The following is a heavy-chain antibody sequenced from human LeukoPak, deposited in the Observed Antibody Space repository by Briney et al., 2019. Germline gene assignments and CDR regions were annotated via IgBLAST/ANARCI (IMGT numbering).Heavy chain of an antibody. CDR2: SHSSGST. D-gene: IGHD3-3*01. J-gene: IGHJ4*02. V-gene: IGHV4-59*08. CDR1: GGSINGYY. Sequence: SETLSLTCTVSGGSINGYYWTWIRQPAGEGLEWIGYSHSSGSTNYNPSLKSRVTISVDTSKNQFSLKLSSVTAADTAVYYCARNYDFWSGYLSYFDYWGQGTLVTVSS. CDR3: ARNYDFWSGYLSYFDY.